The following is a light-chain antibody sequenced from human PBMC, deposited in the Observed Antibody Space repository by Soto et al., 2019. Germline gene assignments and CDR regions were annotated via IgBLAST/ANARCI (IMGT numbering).Light chain of an antibody. Sequence: EIVLTQSPGTLSLSPGERATLSCRASQSVSSSYLAWYQQKPGQAPRLLIHGVSTRATGIPDRFSGSGSGTDFTLTISRLEPEDFATYYCQQSLSTLLTFGGGTKVEIK. CDR1: QSVSSSY. V-gene: IGKV3-20*01. CDR2: GVS. J-gene: IGKJ4*01. CDR3: QQSLSTLLT.